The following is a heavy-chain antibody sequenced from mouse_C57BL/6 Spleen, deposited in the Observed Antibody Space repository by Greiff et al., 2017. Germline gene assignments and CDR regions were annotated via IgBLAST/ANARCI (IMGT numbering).Heavy chain of an antibody. Sequence: EVNVVESGGGLVKPGGSLKLSCAASGFTFSSYAMSWVRQTPEKRLEWVATISDGGSYTYYPDNVKGRFTISRDNAKNNLYLQMSHLKSEDTAMYYCARYDWEGCFDYWGQGTTLTVSS. D-gene: IGHD2-4*01. CDR1: GFTFSSYA. J-gene: IGHJ2*01. V-gene: IGHV5-4*03. CDR3: ARYDWEGCFDY. CDR2: ISDGGSYT.